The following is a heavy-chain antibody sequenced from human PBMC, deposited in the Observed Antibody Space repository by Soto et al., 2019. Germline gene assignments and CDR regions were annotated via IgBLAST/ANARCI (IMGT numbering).Heavy chain of an antibody. CDR3: ARGDPLYPAIDF. D-gene: IGHD2-8*01. CDR1: GFTFSNYW. CDR2: LNQDGSEK. V-gene: IGHV3-7*01. Sequence: GGSLRLSCAASGFTFSNYWMTWVRQAPGKGLEWVANLNQDGSEKYYVDSVKGRFSISRDNAKNSLFLQMNSLRADDTAVYYCARGDPLYPAIDFWGQGTLVTVSS. J-gene: IGHJ4*02.